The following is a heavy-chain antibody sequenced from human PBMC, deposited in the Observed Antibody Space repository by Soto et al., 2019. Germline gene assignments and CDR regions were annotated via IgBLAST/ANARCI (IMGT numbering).Heavy chain of an antibody. CDR2: ISGSGDTT. D-gene: IGHD3-10*01. Sequence: GGSLRLSCAASGFTFSSYAMSWVRQAPGKGLEWVSAISGSGDTTYYADSVKGRFTFSRDNSKNTLYLQMNSLSAEDTAVYYCAKGVRYFDYWGQGTLVTVSS. J-gene: IGHJ4*02. CDR1: GFTFSSYA. V-gene: IGHV3-23*01. CDR3: AKGVRYFDY.